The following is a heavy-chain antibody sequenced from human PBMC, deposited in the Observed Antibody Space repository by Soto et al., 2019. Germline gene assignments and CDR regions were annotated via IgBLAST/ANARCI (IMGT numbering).Heavy chain of an antibody. CDR2: ISAYNGNT. D-gene: IGHD2-2*01. Sequence: QVQLVQSGAEVKKPGASVKVSCKASGYTFTSYGISWVRQAPGQGLEWMGWISAYNGNTNNAQKLQGRVTMTTDTSTSTAYMELRSLRSDDTAVYYCARDVPAAPDPFYYYYGMDVWGQGTTVTVSS. CDR1: GYTFTSYG. J-gene: IGHJ6*02. V-gene: IGHV1-18*01. CDR3: ARDVPAAPDPFYYYYGMDV.